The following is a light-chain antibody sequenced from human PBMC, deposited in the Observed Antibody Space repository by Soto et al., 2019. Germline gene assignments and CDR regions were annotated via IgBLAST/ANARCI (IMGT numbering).Light chain of an antibody. CDR3: QQSNSITWT. Sequence: DIPMTPSPSSLSASVGDRCTIPCRASQGISTYLNWYQQKPGKAPKVLIYAASSLQSGVPSRFSGSGSETDFTLTISSLQPEDFATYSCQQSNSITWTFGQGTKVDI. V-gene: IGKV1-39*01. J-gene: IGKJ1*01. CDR2: AAS. CDR1: QGISTY.